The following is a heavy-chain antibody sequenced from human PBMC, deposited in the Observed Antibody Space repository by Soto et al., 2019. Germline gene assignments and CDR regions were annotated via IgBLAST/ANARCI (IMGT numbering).Heavy chain of an antibody. CDR1: GGSITSGAYY. CDR3: ARYYFDSSGYSNWFDP. Sequence: TLSLTCAVSGGSITSGAYYWTWIRQHPGKGLEWIAYIHYSGRSYYDPSLKSRVTISVDTSNNQFSLKLSSVTAADTAVYYCARYYFDSSGYSNWFDPWGQGTLVTVSS. CDR2: IHYSGRS. J-gene: IGHJ5*02. V-gene: IGHV4-31*11. D-gene: IGHD3-22*01.